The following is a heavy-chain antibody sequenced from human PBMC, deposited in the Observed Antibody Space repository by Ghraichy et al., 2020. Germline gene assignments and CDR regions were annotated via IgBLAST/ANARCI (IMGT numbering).Heavy chain of an antibody. CDR3: ARDSSSGPLGMDV. J-gene: IGHJ6*02. CDR1: GGSIGRYY. D-gene: IGHD6-19*01. V-gene: IGHV4-59*01. Sequence: SETLSLTCTVSGGSIGRYYWTWIRQPPGKGLVWIGYIYYSGSTSYNPSLKSRVTMSVDRSKNQFSLRVTSVTAADTAVYYCARDSSSGPLGMDVWGQGTTVTVSS. CDR2: IYYSGST.